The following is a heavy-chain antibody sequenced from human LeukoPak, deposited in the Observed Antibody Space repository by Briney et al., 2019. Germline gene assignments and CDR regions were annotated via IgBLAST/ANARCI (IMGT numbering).Heavy chain of an antibody. CDR1: GFTFSDYY. CDR3: ARALDYCSSTSCYGMDV. V-gene: IGHV3-11*01. J-gene: IGHJ6*02. D-gene: IGHD2-2*01. Sequence: GGSLRLTCAAYGFTFSDYYMSWIRQAPGKGLEWVSYISSSGNTIYYADSVKGRFAISRDNAKNSLYLQMNSLRAEDTAVYYCARALDYCSSTSCYGMDVWGQGTTVTVSS. CDR2: ISSSGNTI.